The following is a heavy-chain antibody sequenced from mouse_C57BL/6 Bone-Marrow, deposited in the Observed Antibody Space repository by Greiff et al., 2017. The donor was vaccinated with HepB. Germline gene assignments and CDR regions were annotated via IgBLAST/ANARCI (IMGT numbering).Heavy chain of an antibody. CDR2: IDPSDSYT. J-gene: IGHJ1*03. Sequence: QVHVKQPGAELVRPGTSVKLSCKASGYTFTSYWMHWVKQRPGQGLEWIGVIDPSDSYTNYNQKFKGKATLTVDTSSSTAYMQLSSLTSEDSAVYYCARLLYYGSSYWYFDVWGTGTTVTVSS. D-gene: IGHD1-1*01. CDR3: ARLLYYGSSYWYFDV. V-gene: IGHV1-59*01. CDR1: GYTFTSYW.